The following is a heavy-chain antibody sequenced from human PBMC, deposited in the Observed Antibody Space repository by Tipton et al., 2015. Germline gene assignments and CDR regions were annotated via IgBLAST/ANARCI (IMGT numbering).Heavy chain of an antibody. CDR1: GDSVSSNTAA. Sequence: GLVKPSQTLSLTCAISGDSVSSNTAAWHWIRQSPSRGLEWLGRTYYRSNWNNDYAVSVKSRITITPDTSKNQFTLHLNSVTPDDTAMYYCATLVDGYSRIPWGQGTRVTVSS. V-gene: IGHV6-1*01. J-gene: IGHJ5*02. CDR3: ATLVDGYSRIP. CDR2: TYYRSNWNN. D-gene: IGHD5-24*01.